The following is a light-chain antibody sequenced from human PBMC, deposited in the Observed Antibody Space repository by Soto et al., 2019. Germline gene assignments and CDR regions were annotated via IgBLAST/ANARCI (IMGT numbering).Light chain of an antibody. CDR3: QQSYSTTWT. J-gene: IGKJ1*01. CDR1: QSVSSN. Sequence: EIVMTQSPATLSVSPGERATLSCRASQSVSSNLAWYQQKPGQAPRLLIYGASTRATGIPARFSGSGSGTEFTLTISSLQSEDFATYSCQQSYSTTWTFGQGTKVEIK. CDR2: GAS. V-gene: IGKV3-15*01.